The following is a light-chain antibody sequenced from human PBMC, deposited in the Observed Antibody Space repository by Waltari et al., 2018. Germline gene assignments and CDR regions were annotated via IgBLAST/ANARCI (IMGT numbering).Light chain of an antibody. CDR1: QTVSSY. V-gene: IGKV3-11*01. CDR3: QQLGNWPSGYT. CDR2: DAS. Sequence: EIVLTQSPATLSLSPGERATLSCRASQTVSSYLAWYQQEPGQAPRLLIFDASRRATGIPARFSGSGSGTDFTLTISSLEPEDFAVYYCQQLGNWPSGYTFGQGTKLEIK. J-gene: IGKJ2*01.